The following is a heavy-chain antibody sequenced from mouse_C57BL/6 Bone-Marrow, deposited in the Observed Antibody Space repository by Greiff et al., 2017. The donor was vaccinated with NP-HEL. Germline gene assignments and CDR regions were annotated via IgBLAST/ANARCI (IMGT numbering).Heavy chain of an antibody. Sequence: QVQLQQPGAELVRPGTSVKLSCKASGYTFTSYWMHWVKQRPGQGLEWIGVIDPSDSYTNYNQKFKGKATLTVDTSSSTAYMRLSSLTSEDSAVYYCARGDYYGSSYYFDYWGQGTTLTVSS. V-gene: IGHV1-59*01. CDR3: ARGDYYGSSYYFDY. D-gene: IGHD1-1*01. CDR1: GYTFTSYW. J-gene: IGHJ2*01. CDR2: IDPSDSYT.